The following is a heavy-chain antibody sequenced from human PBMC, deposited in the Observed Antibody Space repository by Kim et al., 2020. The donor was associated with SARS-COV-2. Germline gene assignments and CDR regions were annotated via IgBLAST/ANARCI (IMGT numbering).Heavy chain of an antibody. CDR1: GFTFSSYS. CDR3: ARIYSAALANFDY. V-gene: IGHV3-21*01. J-gene: IGHJ4*02. CDR2: ISSSSSYI. Sequence: GGSLRLSCAASGFTFSSYSMNWVRQAPGKGLEWVSSISSSSSYIYYADSVKGRFTISRDNAKNSLYLQMNSLRAEDTAVYYCARIYSAALANFDYWGQGTLVTVSS. D-gene: IGHD6-13*01.